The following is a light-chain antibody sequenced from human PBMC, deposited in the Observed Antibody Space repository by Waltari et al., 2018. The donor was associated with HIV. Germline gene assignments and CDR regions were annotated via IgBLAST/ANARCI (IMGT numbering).Light chain of an antibody. CDR3: QQSYSTPWT. J-gene: IGKJ1*01. CDR2: AAS. Sequence: DIQITQSPSSLSASVGDRVTITCRASQSISSYLNWYQQKPGKAPKLLIYAASSLQRGVPSRFSGSGSGTDFTLTISSLQPEDFATYYCQQSYSTPWTFGQGTKVEIK. V-gene: IGKV1-39*01. CDR1: QSISSY.